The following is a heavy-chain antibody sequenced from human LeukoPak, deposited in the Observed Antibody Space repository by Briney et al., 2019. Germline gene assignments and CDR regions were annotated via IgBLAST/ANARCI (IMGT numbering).Heavy chain of an antibody. Sequence: GESLKISCKGSGYSLTSYWIGWVRQMPGKGLEWMGIICPGDSDTRYSPSFQGQVTISADKSISTAYLQWSSLKASDTAMYYCARQLDYDFWSGYSYGMDVWGQGTTVTVSS. CDR1: GYSLTSYW. D-gene: IGHD3-3*01. CDR2: ICPGDSDT. J-gene: IGHJ6*02. V-gene: IGHV5-51*01. CDR3: ARQLDYDFWSGYSYGMDV.